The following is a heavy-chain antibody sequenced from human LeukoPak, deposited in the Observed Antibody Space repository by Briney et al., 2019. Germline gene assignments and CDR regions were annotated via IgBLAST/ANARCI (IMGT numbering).Heavy chain of an antibody. J-gene: IGHJ4*02. Sequence: GGSLRLSCAASGFTFSSYWMHWVRQAPGKGLVWVSRIFYEGGATAYAASVKGRFIISRDNAENTLSLQMNSLGAEDTAVYYCAKAPPYSSSWDFDYWGQGTLVTVSS. V-gene: IGHV3-74*01. CDR1: GFTFSSYW. CDR2: IFYEGGAT. CDR3: AKAPPYSSSWDFDY. D-gene: IGHD6-13*01.